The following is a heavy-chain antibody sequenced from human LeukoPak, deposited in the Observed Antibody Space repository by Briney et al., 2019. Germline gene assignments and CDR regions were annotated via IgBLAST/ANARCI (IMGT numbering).Heavy chain of an antibody. V-gene: IGHV3-30*04. D-gene: IGHD2-15*01. CDR1: GFTFSSYA. J-gene: IGHJ6*02. CDR3: ARDRVVVASYGMDV. CDR2: ISYDGSNK. Sequence: GGSLRLSCAASGFTFSSYAMHWVLQAPGKGLEWVAVISYDGSNKYYADSVKGRFTISRDNSKNTLYLQMNSLRAEDTAVYYCARDRVVVASYGMDVWGQGTTVTVSS.